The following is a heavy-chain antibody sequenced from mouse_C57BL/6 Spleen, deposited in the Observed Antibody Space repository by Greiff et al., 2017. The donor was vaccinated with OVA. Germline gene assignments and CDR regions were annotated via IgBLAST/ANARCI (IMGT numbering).Heavy chain of an antibody. D-gene: IGHD2-1*01. Sequence: VQLQQPGAELVRPGSSVKLSCKASGSTFTSYWMHWVKQRPIQGLEWIGNIDPSDSETHYNQKFKDKATLTVDKSSSTAYMQLSSLTSVDTAVYECARVSDGNPFAYWGQGTLVTVSA. CDR3: ARVSDGNPFAY. V-gene: IGHV1-52*01. CDR1: GSTFTSYW. J-gene: IGHJ3*01. CDR2: IDPSDSET.